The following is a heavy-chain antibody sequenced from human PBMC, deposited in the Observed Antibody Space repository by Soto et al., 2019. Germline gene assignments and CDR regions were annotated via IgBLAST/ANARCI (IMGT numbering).Heavy chain of an antibody. V-gene: IGHV3-73*01. CDR1: GFTFSGSA. J-gene: IGHJ6*03. Sequence: GGSLRLSCAASGFTFSGSAMHWVRQASGKGLEWVGRIRNKANSYATAYAASVKGRFTISRDDSKNTAYLQMNSLKTEDTAVYYCTRPAAYCSGGSCYYYYYYYMDVWGKGTTVTVSS. D-gene: IGHD2-15*01. CDR3: TRPAAYCSGGSCYYYYYYYMDV. CDR2: IRNKANSYAT.